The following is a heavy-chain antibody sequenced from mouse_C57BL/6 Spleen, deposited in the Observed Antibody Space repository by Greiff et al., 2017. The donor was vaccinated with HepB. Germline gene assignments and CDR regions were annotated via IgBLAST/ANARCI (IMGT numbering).Heavy chain of an antibody. CDR3: TRRNFDY. V-gene: IGHV1-15*01. J-gene: IGHJ2*01. CDR1: GYTFTDYE. Sequence: VQVVESGAELVRPGASVTLSCKASGYTFTDYEMHWVKQTPVHGLEWIGAIDPETGGTAYNQKFKGKAILTADKSSSTAYMELRSLTSEDSAVYYCTRRNFDYWGQGTTLTVSS. CDR2: IDPETGGT.